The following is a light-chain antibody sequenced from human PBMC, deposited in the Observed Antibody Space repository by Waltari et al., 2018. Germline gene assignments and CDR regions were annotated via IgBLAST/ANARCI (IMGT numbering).Light chain of an antibody. CDR3: QQYNRLT. CDR1: QSISSW. Sequence: DIQMTQSPSTLSASVGDRVTITCRASQSISSWLAWYQQKPGKAPKLLIYDASSLESGVPSRFSGSGSGTEFTLTISSLHPDDFATYYCQQYNRLTFGGGTKVEIK. V-gene: IGKV1-5*01. J-gene: IGKJ4*01. CDR2: DAS.